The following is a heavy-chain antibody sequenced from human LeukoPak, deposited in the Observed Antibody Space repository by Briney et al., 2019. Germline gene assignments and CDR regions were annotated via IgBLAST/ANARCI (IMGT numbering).Heavy chain of an antibody. CDR3: ARMVRDYFDY. CDR1: GLSLSTRGMC. V-gene: IGHV2-70*11. CDR2: FDWNDDE. Sequence: SGPALVKPTQTLTLTCTFSGLSLSTRGMCVSWIRQPQGKALDWLARFDWNDDEYYSTSLKTRLTISKDTSKNQVVLTLTNMDPVDTATYYCARMVRDYFDYWGQGTLVTVSS. D-gene: IGHD4-23*01. J-gene: IGHJ4*02.